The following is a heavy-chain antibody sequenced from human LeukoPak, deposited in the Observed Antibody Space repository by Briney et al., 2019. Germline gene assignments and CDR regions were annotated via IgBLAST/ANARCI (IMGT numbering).Heavy chain of an antibody. CDR3: ATYYSSGYYYFDY. D-gene: IGHD6-25*01. J-gene: IGHJ4*02. V-gene: IGHV3-30*03. CDR1: GFTFSSYG. CDR2: ISYDGTKK. Sequence: GGSLRLSCVASGFTFSSYGMTWVRQAPGKGLEWVAVISYDGTKKFYADSVKGRFTISRDNSKNTLYLQMNSLRPEDTSLYYCATYYSSGYYYFDYWGQETLVTVSS.